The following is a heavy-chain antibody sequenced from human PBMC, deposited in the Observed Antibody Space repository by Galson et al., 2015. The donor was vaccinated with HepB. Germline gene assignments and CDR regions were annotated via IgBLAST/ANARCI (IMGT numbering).Heavy chain of an antibody. Sequence: SAKVSCKASKYTLSDYYIHWGRQAPGQGLEWMGWLFPNSGGTTYAQVFQGRVTLTSDTSINTASMYLSSLTSDDTAVYYCARGRSKWELLRGCFDYWGQGTLVTVSS. V-gene: IGHV1-2*02. CDR3: ARGRSKWELLRGCFDY. CDR2: LFPNSGGT. D-gene: IGHD1-26*01. CDR1: KYTLSDYY. J-gene: IGHJ4*02.